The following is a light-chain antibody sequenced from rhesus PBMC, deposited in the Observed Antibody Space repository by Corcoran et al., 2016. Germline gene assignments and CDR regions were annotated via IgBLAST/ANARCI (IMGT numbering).Light chain of an antibody. CDR2: GAS. V-gene: IGKV3-53*01. Sequence: QVILTQSPATRSLSPGERATLSCRASQSASSYLAWYQQRPGQAPRLLIYGASSRATGIPERFSGSGSRTEFTLTIRSLGPEDFAVYYCQRYSRSPTFGGGTKVEIK. CDR3: QRYSRSPT. J-gene: IGKJ4*01. CDR1: QSASSY.